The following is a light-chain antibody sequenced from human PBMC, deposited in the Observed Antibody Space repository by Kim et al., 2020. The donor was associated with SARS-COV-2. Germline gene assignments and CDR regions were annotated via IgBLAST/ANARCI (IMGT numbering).Light chain of an antibody. Sequence: AAIGDRVTVTCLASQDISNYLGWYQQKPGKAPRLLIYYASILQAGVPARISSRGSGTDFTLTISGLQPEDIATYYCQKYDSVPQTFGPGTKVDIK. J-gene: IGKJ1*01. CDR2: YAS. CDR3: QKYDSVPQT. V-gene: IGKV1-27*01. CDR1: QDISNY.